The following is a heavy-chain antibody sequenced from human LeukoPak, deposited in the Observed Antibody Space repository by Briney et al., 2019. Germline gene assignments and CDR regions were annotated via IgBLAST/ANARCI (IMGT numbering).Heavy chain of an antibody. Sequence: PSETLSLTCTVSGGSISSSSYYWGWIRQPPGKGLEWIGSIYYSGSTYYNPSLKSRVTISVDTSKNQFSLKLSSVTAADTAVYYCAREIGNDFWSGYSPLVAFDIWGQGTMVTVSS. D-gene: IGHD3-3*01. CDR1: GGSISSSSYY. CDR3: AREIGNDFWSGYSPLVAFDI. J-gene: IGHJ3*02. CDR2: IYYSGST. V-gene: IGHV4-39*07.